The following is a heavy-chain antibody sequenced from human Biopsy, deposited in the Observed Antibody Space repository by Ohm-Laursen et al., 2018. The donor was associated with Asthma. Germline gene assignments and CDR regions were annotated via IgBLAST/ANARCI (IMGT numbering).Heavy chain of an antibody. CDR1: GFDLRDYT. J-gene: IGHJ4*02. D-gene: IGHD3-10*01. Sequence: GSLRLSCAASGFDLRDYTMNWVRQAPGKGLEWVASISSLSRYIYHATSLRGRFTISRDNAKRSLYLQIDGLRGDETAVYYCSRDFTIGSGSPFHFWGRGTLVTVSS. V-gene: IGHV3-21*01. CDR2: ISSLSRYI. CDR3: SRDFTIGSGSPFHF.